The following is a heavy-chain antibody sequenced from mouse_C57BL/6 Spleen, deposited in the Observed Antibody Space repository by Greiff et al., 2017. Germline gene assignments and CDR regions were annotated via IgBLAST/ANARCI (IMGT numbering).Heavy chain of an antibody. CDR2: INSDGGST. V-gene: IGHV5-2*03. J-gene: IGHJ1*03. CDR3: ARQGAMVTTRGYWYFDV. Sequence: EVKLVESGGGLVQPGESLKLSCESNEYEFPSHDMSWVRKTPEKRLELVAAINSDGGSTYYPDTMERRFIISRDNTKKTLYLQMSSLRSEDTALYYCARQGAMVTTRGYWYFDVWGTGTTVTVSS. CDR1: EYEFPSHD. D-gene: IGHD2-2*01.